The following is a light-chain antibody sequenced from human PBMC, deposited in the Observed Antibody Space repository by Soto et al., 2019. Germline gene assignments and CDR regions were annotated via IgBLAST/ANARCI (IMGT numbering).Light chain of an antibody. CDR1: QSLSSNF. Sequence: EIVLTQSPATLSLSPWERATLSFRASQSLSSNFLAWYQQKPGQAPRLLIYDSSSRATGFPDRFSGSGSGTDFTLSIIRLEPEDFAVYYCQQYDISPWTFGQGTKVDIK. CDR2: DSS. V-gene: IGKV3-20*01. J-gene: IGKJ1*01. CDR3: QQYDISPWT.